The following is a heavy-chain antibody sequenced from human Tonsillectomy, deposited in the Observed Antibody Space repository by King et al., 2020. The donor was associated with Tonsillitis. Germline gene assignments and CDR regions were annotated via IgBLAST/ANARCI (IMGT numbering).Heavy chain of an antibody. D-gene: IGHD4-17*01. V-gene: IGHV1-69*01. CDR2: IIPIFGTA. Sequence: QLVQSGAEVKKPGSSVKVSCKASGGTFSSYAISWVRQAPGQGLEWMGGIIPIFGTANYAQKFQGRVTITADESTSTAYMELSSLRSEDTAVYYCARDWVDDGDYSTVYYYYYGMDVWGQGTTVTVSS. J-gene: IGHJ6*02. CDR3: ARDWVDDGDYSTVYYYYYGMDV. CDR1: GGTFSSYA.